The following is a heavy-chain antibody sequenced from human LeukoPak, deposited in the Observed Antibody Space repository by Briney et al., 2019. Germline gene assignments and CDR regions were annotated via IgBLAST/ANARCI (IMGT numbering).Heavy chain of an antibody. D-gene: IGHD3-10*01. Sequence: AGSLRLSCEGSGFDFHSYGMNWVRQAPGKGPEWVSFIRHDGSDKFYAGAVKGRFTISRDNSKNMVYLQVNSLTTDDTGVYYCARDDHYFASVYWGQGTLVTVSS. CDR3: ARDDHYFASVY. CDR2: IRHDGSDK. V-gene: IGHV3-30*02. J-gene: IGHJ4*02. CDR1: GFDFHSYG.